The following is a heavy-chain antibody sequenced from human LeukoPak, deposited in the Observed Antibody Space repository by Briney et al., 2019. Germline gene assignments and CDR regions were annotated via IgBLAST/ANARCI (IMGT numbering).Heavy chain of an antibody. CDR2: VDASGTTT. Sequence: GGSLRLSCAASAFTFKSYAMIWVRQAPGKGLEWVSAVDASGTTTYYADSVKGRFIVSRDNSKNTLYLELTSLRAEDTAVYYCAKDQDTAMVPRTPDWGQGTLVTVSS. CDR1: AFTFKSYA. D-gene: IGHD5-18*01. V-gene: IGHV3-23*05. J-gene: IGHJ4*02. CDR3: AKDQDTAMVPRTPD.